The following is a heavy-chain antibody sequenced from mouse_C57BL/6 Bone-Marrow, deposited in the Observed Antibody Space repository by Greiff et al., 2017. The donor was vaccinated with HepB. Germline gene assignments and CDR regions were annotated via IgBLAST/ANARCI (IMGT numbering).Heavy chain of an antibody. Sequence: EVQLQESGGGLVKPGGSLKLSCAASGFTFSDYGMHWVRQAPEKGLEWVAYISSGSSTIYYADTVKGRFTISRDNAKNTLILQMTSLRSEDTAMYYCARPSHYGSSYGYFDVWGTGTTVTVSS. V-gene: IGHV5-17*01. CDR2: ISSGSSTI. CDR1: GFTFSDYG. CDR3: ARPSHYGSSYGYFDV. D-gene: IGHD1-1*01. J-gene: IGHJ1*03.